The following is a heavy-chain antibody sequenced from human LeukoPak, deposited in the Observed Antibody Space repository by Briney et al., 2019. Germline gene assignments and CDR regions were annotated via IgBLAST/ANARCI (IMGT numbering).Heavy chain of an antibody. J-gene: IGHJ6*03. CDR2: INPTGGST. CDR3: ARAIMDYLLNYMDV. V-gene: IGHV1-46*01. CDR1: GYTFTSYY. Sequence: GASVKVSCKASGYTFTSYYMHWVRQAPGQGLEWMGLINPTGGSTGYAQKFQGRVTMTRDMSTSTDYMELSSLRSEDTAVYYCARAIMDYLLNYMDVWGKGTTVTISS. D-gene: IGHD1-26*01.